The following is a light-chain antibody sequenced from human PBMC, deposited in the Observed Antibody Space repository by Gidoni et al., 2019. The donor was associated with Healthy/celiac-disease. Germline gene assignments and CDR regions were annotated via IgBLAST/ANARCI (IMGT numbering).Light chain of an antibody. V-gene: IGKV3-15*01. CDR3: QQYNNWPWT. J-gene: IGKJ1*01. Sequence: EIVLTQSPATLSVSPGERATLSCMASQSVNSNLAWYQQKPGQAPRLLIYGASTRATGIPARFSGSVSGTEFTRTISSLQSEDFAVDYCQQYNNWPWTFXXXTKVEIK. CDR1: QSVNSN. CDR2: GAS.